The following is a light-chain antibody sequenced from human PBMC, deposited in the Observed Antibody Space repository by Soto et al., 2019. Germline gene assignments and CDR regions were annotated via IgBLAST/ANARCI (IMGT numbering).Light chain of an antibody. CDR2: GAS. CDR3: QQYNNWPPTWT. CDR1: QGVSSN. Sequence: EIVMTQSPATLSVSPGERATLSCRASQGVSSNLAWYQQKPGQAPRLLIYGASTRATGIPARFSGSGSGTEFTLTISSLQSEDFAVYYCQQYNNWPPTWTFGQGTKVEIK. J-gene: IGKJ1*01. V-gene: IGKV3-15*01.